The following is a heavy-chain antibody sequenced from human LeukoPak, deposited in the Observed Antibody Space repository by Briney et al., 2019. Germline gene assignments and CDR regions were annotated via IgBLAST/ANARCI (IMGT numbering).Heavy chain of an antibody. CDR3: ARQRLGHPAMVLSDLDAFDI. J-gene: IGHJ3*02. V-gene: IGHV5-51*01. CDR2: IYPGDSDT. Sequence: GESLKISCKGSGYGFTSYWIGWVRQMPGKGLEWMGIIYPGDSDTRYSPSFQGQVTISADKSISTAYLQWSSLKASDTAMYYCARQRLGHPAMVLSDLDAFDIWGQGTMVTVSS. CDR1: GYGFTSYW. D-gene: IGHD5-18*01.